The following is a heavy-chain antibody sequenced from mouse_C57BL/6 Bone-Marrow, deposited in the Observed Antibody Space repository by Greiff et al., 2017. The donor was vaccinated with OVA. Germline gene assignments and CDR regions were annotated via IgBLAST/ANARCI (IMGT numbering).Heavy chain of an antibody. V-gene: IGHV5-6*01. CDR1: GFTFSSYG. CDR3: ARHRVPYYYGSSYGFDY. Sequence: EVNVVESGGDLVKPGGSLKLSCAASGFTFSSYGMSWVRQTPDKRLEWVATISSGGSYTYYPDSVKGRFTISRDNAKNTLYLQMSSLKSEDTAMYYCARHRVPYYYGSSYGFDYWGQGTTLTVSS. D-gene: IGHD1-1*01. CDR2: ISSGGSYT. J-gene: IGHJ2*01.